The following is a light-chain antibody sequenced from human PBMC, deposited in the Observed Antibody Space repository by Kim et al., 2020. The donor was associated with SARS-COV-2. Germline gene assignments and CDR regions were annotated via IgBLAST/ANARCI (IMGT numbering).Light chain of an antibody. CDR3: QVWDSSSDLWV. CDR2: YDS. V-gene: IGLV3-21*04. J-gene: IGLJ3*02. CDR1: NVGSKS. Sequence: APGKTARIASGGHNVGSKSVHWYQQKPGQAPVLVIYYDSDRPSGIPERFSGSNSGNTATLTISRVEAGDEADYYCQVWDSSSDLWVFGGGTQLTVL.